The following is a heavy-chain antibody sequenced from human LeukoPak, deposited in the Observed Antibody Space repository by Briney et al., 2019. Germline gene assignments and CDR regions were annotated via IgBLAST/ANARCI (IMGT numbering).Heavy chain of an antibody. CDR1: GYSISSGYY. CDR3: ARTSSSGYLAFDI. Sequence: SETLSLTCTVSGYSISSGYYWGWIRQPPGKGLEWIGYIYYSGSTNYNPSLKSRVTISVDTSKTQFSLKLSSVTAADTAVYYCARTSSSGYLAFDIWGQGTMVTVSS. V-gene: IGHV4-38-2*02. CDR2: IYYSGST. D-gene: IGHD3-22*01. J-gene: IGHJ3*02.